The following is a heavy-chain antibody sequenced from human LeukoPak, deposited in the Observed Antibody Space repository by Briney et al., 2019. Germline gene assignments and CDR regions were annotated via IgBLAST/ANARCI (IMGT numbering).Heavy chain of an antibody. CDR3: VKDSTARASNLPDY. J-gene: IGHJ4*02. CDR1: GFTFNNYG. V-gene: IGHV3-33*03. CDR2: IWHDGDTT. Sequence: GTSLRLSCAASGFTFNNYGMHWVRRAPGKGLEWVAVIWHDGDTTFYADSVKGRFTISRDKSKNMLYLEMNSLRAEDTALYYCVKDSTARASNLPDYWGQGTLVTVSS. D-gene: IGHD1-1*01.